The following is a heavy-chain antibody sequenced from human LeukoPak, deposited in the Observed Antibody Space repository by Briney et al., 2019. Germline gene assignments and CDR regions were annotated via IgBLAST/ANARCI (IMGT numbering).Heavy chain of an antibody. Sequence: GGSLRLSCAASGFTFSSYAMSWVRQAPWKGLEWVARIRGDGRATTYADSVKGRFTISRDNAKNTLYLQMNSLRAEDTAVYYCARDRDSSWPYYHYYGMDVWGQGTTVTVSS. CDR2: IRGDGRAT. V-gene: IGHV3-74*03. D-gene: IGHD6-13*01. CDR3: ARDRDSSWPYYHYYGMDV. CDR1: GFTFSSYA. J-gene: IGHJ6*02.